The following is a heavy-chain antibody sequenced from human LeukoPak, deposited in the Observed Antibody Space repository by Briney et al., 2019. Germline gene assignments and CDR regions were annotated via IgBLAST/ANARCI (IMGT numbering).Heavy chain of an antibody. CDR3: ARLTQSKIRSMAFDI. D-gene: IGHD6-6*01. J-gene: IGHJ3*02. Sequence: SVKVSCKASGGTFSSYAISWVRQAPGQGLEWMGRIIPILGIANYAQKFQGRVTITADKSTSTAYMELSSLRSEDTAVYYCARLTQSKIRSMAFDIWGQGTMVTVSS. V-gene: IGHV1-69*04. CDR1: GGTFSSYA. CDR2: IIPILGIA.